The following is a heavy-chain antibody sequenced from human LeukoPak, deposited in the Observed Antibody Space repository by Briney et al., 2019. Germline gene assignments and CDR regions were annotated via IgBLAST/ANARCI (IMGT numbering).Heavy chain of an antibody. J-gene: IGHJ4*02. Sequence: GGSLRLSCAASGFTFSSYSMNWVRQAPGKGLEWVSSISSSSSYIYYADSVKGRFTISRDNAKNSLYLQMNSLRAEDTAVYYCARALPTQLQTEYGDYVHYWGQGTLVTVSS. CDR1: GFTFSSYS. CDR3: ARALPTQLQTEYGDYVHY. CDR2: ISSSSSYI. D-gene: IGHD4-17*01. V-gene: IGHV3-21*01.